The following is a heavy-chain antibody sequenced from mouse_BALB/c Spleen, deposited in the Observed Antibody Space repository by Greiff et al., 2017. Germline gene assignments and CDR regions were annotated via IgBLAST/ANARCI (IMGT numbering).Heavy chain of an antibody. V-gene: IGHV14-3*02. J-gene: IGHJ3*01. CDR3: ARSAGYGGFAY. Sequence: EVQLQQSGAELVKPGASVKLSCTASGFNIKDTYMHWVKQRPEQGLEWIGRIDPANGNTKYDPKFQGKATITADTSSNTAYLQLSSLTSEDTAVYYCARSAGYGGFAYWGQGTLVTVSA. CDR1: GFNIKDTY. D-gene: IGHD3-1*01. CDR2: IDPANGNT.